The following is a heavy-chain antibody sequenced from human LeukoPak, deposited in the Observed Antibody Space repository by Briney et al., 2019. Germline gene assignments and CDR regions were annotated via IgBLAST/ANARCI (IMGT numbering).Heavy chain of an antibody. D-gene: IGHD5-12*01. CDR3: TRDRWGGGYTPRGMDV. V-gene: IGHV3-15*01. CDR2: IKSKTDGGTT. J-gene: IGHJ6*04. CDR1: GFTFSNAW. Sequence: GGSLRLPCAASGFTFSNAWMSWVRQAPGKGLEWVGRIKSKTDGGTTDYAAPVKGRFIISRDDSKSIAYLQMNDLKTEDTAVYYCTRDRWGGGYTPRGMDVWGKGTTVTISS.